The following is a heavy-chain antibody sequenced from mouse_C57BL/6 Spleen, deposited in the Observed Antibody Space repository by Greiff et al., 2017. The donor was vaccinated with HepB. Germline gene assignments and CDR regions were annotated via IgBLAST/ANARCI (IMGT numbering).Heavy chain of an antibody. CDR3: ARWDYGRDY. CDR2: IDPSDSYT. Sequence: VQLQQPGAELVMPGASVKLSCKASGYTFTSYWMHWVKQRPGQGLEWIGEIDPSDSYTNYNQKFKGKSTLTVDKSSSTAYMQLSSLTSEDSAVYYCARWDYGRDYWGQGTTLTVSS. V-gene: IGHV1-69*01. D-gene: IGHD1-1*01. CDR1: GYTFTSYW. J-gene: IGHJ2*01.